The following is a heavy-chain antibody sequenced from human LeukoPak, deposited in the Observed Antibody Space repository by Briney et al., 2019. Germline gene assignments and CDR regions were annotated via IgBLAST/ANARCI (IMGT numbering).Heavy chain of an antibody. CDR3: ARDSGNARAGYFDY. D-gene: IGHD2-15*01. CDR1: GGTFSSYA. V-gene: IGHV1-69*04. J-gene: IGHJ4*02. Sequence: GASVKVSCKASGGTFSSYAISWVRKAPGQGLEWMGRIIPILGIANYAQKFQGRVTITADKSTSTAYMELSSLRSEDTAVYYCARDSGNARAGYFDYWGQGTLVTVSS. CDR2: IIPILGIA.